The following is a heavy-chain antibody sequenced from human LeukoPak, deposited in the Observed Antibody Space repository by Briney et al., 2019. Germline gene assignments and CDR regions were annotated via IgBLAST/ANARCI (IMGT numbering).Heavy chain of an antibody. CDR1: GGSISSYY. J-gene: IGHJ5*02. Sequence: LETVSLTCTVSGGSISSYYWSWIRQPPGKGLEWIGYIYYSGSTNYNPSLKSRVTISVDTSKNQFSLKLSSVTAADTAVYYCARVSYYDSSGYNWFDPWGQGTLVTVSS. D-gene: IGHD3-22*01. CDR2: IYYSGST. V-gene: IGHV4-59*12. CDR3: ARVSYYDSSGYNWFDP.